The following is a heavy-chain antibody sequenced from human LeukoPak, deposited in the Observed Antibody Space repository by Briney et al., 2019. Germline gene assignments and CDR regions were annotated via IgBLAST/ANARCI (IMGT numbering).Heavy chain of an antibody. CDR1: GGSFSGYY. CDR3: ARHRVAYGSGRLFDY. CDR2: INHSGST. Sequence: SETLSLTCAVYGGSFSGYYWSWLRQPPGKGLEWIGEINHSGSTNYNPSLKSRVTISVDTSKNQFSLKLSTVTAADTAVYYCARHRVAYGSGRLFDYWGQGTLVTVSS. J-gene: IGHJ4*02. D-gene: IGHD3-10*01. V-gene: IGHV4-34*01.